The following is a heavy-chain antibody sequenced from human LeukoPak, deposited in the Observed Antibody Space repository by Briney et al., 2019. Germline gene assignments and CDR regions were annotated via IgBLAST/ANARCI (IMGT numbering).Heavy chain of an antibody. CDR3: ARHRRDYYGSGRMYYFDY. V-gene: IGHV4-39*01. CDR2: IYYSGSP. D-gene: IGHD3-10*01. Sequence: PSETLSLTCTVSGGSITSSSYYWGWIRQPPGKGLEWIGSIYYSGSPYYNPSLKSRVTISLDTSKNQFSLKLSSVTAADTAVYYCARHRRDYYGSGRMYYFDYWGQGTLVTVSS. CDR1: GGSITSSSYY. J-gene: IGHJ4*02.